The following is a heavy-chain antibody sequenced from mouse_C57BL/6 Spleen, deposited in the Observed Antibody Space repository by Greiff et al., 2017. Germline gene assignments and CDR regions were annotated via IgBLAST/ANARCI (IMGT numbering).Heavy chain of an antibody. J-gene: IGHJ3*01. V-gene: IGHV7-3*01. CDR3: AKSLYYDYDFAWFAY. CDR2: IRNKANGYTT. Sequence: EVKLVESGGGLVQPGGSLSLSCAASGFTFTDYYMSWVRQPPGKALEWLGFIRNKANGYTTEYSASVKGRFTISRDNYQSILYLQMNALRAKDSATYYCAKSLYYDYDFAWFAYWGQGTLVTVSA. D-gene: IGHD2-4*01. CDR1: GFTFTDYY.